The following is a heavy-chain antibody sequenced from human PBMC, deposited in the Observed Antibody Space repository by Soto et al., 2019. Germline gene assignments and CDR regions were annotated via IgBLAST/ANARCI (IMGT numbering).Heavy chain of an antibody. Sequence: QVRLVQSGAEVRKPGSSVRVSCKASGGTFSNYAFSWVRQAPGQGLEWRGAIIPLFGTTRYAQTFQGRFTITADDYTSTAYRDLSGLRSEDTAMYYCASGEAVVVRPKKDGCDFWGQGTMVTVSA. V-gene: IGHV1-69*01. J-gene: IGHJ3*01. CDR3: ASGEAVVVRPKKDGCDF. CDR2: IIPLFGTT. CDR1: GGTFSNYA. D-gene: IGHD2-15*01.